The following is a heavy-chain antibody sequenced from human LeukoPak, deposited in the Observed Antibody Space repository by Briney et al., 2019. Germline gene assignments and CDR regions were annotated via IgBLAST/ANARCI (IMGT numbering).Heavy chain of an antibody. V-gene: IGHV3-21*01. CDR2: ISSSSSYI. CDR3: ARDGPPVKTGAFDY. J-gene: IGHJ4*02. Sequence: GGSLRLSCAASGFTFSSYSMNWVRQAPGKGLEWVSSISSSSSYIYYADSVKGRFTISRDNAKNSLYLQMNSLRAEDTAVYYCARDGPPVKTGAFDYWGQGTLVTVSS. CDR1: GFTFSSYS. D-gene: IGHD4-17*01.